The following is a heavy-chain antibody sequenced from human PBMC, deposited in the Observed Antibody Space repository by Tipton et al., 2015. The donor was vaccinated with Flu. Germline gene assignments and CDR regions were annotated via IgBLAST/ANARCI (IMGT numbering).Heavy chain of an antibody. Sequence: TLSLTCTVSGGSISSYYWIWIRQPPGKGLDWIGYIYYSGSTNYNPSLKSRVTISVDTSKNQFSLKLSSVTAADTAVYYCATQLLQPGGRVHYWYFELWGRSTLVTVSS. CDR2: IYYSGST. CDR1: GGSISSYY. CDR3: ATQLLQPGGRVHYWYFEL. V-gene: IGHV4-59*07. J-gene: IGHJ2*01. D-gene: IGHD4-23*01.